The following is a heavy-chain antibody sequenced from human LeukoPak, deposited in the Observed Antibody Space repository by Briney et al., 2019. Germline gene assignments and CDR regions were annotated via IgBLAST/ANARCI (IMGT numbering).Heavy chain of an antibody. CDR1: GGSISSYY. J-gene: IGHJ6*02. CDR3: ARAPVDTYYYYYYGMDV. V-gene: IGHV4-59*01. CDR2: IYYSGST. D-gene: IGHD3-9*01. Sequence: SSETLSLTCTVSGGSISSYYWSWIRQPPGKGLEWIGYIYYSGSTNYNPSLESRVTISVDTSKNQFSLKLSSVTAADTAVYYCARAPVDTYYYYYYGMDVWGQGTTVTVSS.